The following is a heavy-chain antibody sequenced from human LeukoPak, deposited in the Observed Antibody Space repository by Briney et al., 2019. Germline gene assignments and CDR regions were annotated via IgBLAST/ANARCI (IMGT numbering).Heavy chain of an antibody. V-gene: IGHV3-23*01. CDR1: GFTFSIYA. Sequence: GGSLRLSCAASGFTFSIYAMSWVRQAPGKGLEWVSGISGSGGSTYYAYSVKGGFTISRDNSKNTLYLQMSSLRAEDTAVYYCAKYIAAAGTVYWGQGTLVTVSS. J-gene: IGHJ4*02. CDR3: AKYIAAAGTVY. D-gene: IGHD6-13*01. CDR2: ISGSGGST.